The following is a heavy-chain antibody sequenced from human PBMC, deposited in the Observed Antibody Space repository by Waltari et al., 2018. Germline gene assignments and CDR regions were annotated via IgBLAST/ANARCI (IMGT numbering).Heavy chain of an antibody. Sequence: EVQLVESGGGLVQPGGSLILPCAASGFTFSRHAMTWVRQAPGKGLEWVSAISGSGGSTYYADSVKGRFTISRDNSKNTLYLQMNSLRAEDTAVYYCAKDYYMDVWGKGTTVTVSS. CDR1: GFTFSRHA. J-gene: IGHJ6*03. CDR3: AKDYYMDV. CDR2: ISGSGGST. V-gene: IGHV3-23*04.